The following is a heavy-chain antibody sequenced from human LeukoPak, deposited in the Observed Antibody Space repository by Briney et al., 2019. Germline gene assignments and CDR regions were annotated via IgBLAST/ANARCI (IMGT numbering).Heavy chain of an antibody. V-gene: IGHV3-30*18. CDR1: GFTFSSYG. CDR3: AKEGHYYGSGSYRGYYYGMDV. D-gene: IGHD3-10*01. CDR2: ISYDGSNK. J-gene: IGHJ6*04. Sequence: GGSLRLSCAASGFTFSSYGMHWVRQAPGKGLEWVAVISYDGSNKYYADSVKGRFTISRDNSKNTLYLQMNSLRAEDTAVYYCAKEGHYYGSGSYRGYYYGMDVWGKGTTVTVSS.